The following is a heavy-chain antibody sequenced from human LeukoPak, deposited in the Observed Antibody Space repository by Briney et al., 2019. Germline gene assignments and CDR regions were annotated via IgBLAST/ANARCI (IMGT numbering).Heavy chain of an antibody. CDR3: GVSPRRDAFDF. CDR1: GFTFSSYW. CDR2: IKQDGSEK. V-gene: IGHV3-7*01. Sequence: GGSLRLSCAASGFTFSSYWMSWVRQAPGEGLKWVANIKQDGSEKYYVDSVKGRFTISRDNAKNSLYLQMNSLRAEDTAVYYCGVSPRRDAFDFWGQGAMVTVSS. J-gene: IGHJ3*01.